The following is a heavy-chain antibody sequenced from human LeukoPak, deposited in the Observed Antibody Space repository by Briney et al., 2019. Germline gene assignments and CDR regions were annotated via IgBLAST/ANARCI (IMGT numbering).Heavy chain of an antibody. CDR1: GYTLTNNY. J-gene: IGHJ4*02. Sequence: GASVKISCKASGYTLTNNYMHWVRQAPGQGLEWLGIYNPSGDSRSYSQTFQGRLTMTRDTSTSTVYMELSSLRSEDTAVYLCARGRHNDDSSGYYTFDYWGQGTLVTVSS. CDR2: YNPSGDSR. CDR3: ARGRHNDDSSGYYTFDY. D-gene: IGHD3-22*01. V-gene: IGHV1-46*01.